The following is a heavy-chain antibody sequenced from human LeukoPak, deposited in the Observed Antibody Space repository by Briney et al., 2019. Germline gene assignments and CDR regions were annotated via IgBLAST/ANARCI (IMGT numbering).Heavy chain of an antibody. D-gene: IGHD3-3*01. CDR2: IYYSGST. J-gene: IGHJ5*02. CDR1: GGSISSSSYY. CDR3: ARHRTIFGVVIIWFDP. Sequence: PSETLSLTCTVSGGSISSSSYYWGWIRQPPWKGLEWIGSIYYSGSTYYNPSLKSRVTISVDTSKNQFSLKLSSVTAADTGVYYSARHRTIFGVVIIWFDPWGQGSLVTVSS. V-gene: IGHV4-39*01.